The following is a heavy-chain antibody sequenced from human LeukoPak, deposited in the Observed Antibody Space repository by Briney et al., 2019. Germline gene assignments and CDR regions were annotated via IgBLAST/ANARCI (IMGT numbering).Heavy chain of an antibody. J-gene: IGHJ4*02. CDR1: GFTFSSYG. V-gene: IGHV3-30*02. CDR2: IRYDGSNK. D-gene: IGHD2-2*01. CDR3: ATCIIVVVPAAINDYFDY. Sequence: GGSLRLSCAASGFTFSSYGMHWVRQAPGKGLEGVAFIRYDGSNKYYADSVKGRFTISRDNSKNTLYLQMNSLRAEDAAVYYCATCIIVVVPAAINDYFDYWGQGTLVTVSS.